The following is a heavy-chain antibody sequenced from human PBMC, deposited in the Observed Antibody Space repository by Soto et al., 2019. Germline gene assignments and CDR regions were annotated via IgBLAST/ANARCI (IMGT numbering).Heavy chain of an antibody. CDR2: IHHSGST. V-gene: IGHV4-31*03. J-gene: IGHJ1*01. CDR3: VRGVLS. CDR1: GCSISSGGYY. Sequence: QVQLQESGPGLVKASQTLSLTCNVSGCSISSGGYYWTWIRQHPGKGLEWIGNIHHSGSTFYNPSLKSRVSISVDTSKNQFSLKLRSVTAADTAVYFCVRGVLSWGQGTLVTVSS. D-gene: IGHD3-10*01.